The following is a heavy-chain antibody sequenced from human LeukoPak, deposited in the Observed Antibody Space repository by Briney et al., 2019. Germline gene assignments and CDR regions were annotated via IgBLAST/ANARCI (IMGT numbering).Heavy chain of an antibody. CDR1: GGSINSYY. Sequence: PSETLSLTCNVSGGSINSYYWTWIRQPPGKGLEWIGFIYYSGGTYYNPSLKSRVTISVDTSKNQFSLKLSSVTAADTAVYYCARLYYDFWSGQRRWFDPWGQGTLVTVSS. CDR3: ARLYYDFWSGQRRWFDP. V-gene: IGHV4-59*12. D-gene: IGHD3-3*01. CDR2: IYYSGGT. J-gene: IGHJ5*02.